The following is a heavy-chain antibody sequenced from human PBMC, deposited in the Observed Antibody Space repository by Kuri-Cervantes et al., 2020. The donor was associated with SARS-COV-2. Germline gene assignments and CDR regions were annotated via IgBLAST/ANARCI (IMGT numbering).Heavy chain of an antibody. CDR3: ARGRNYDFWSGYSHFDY. V-gene: IGHV4-59*01. Sequence: SETLSLTCTVSGGSISSYYWSWIRQPPGKGLEWIGYIYYSGSTNYNPSLKSRVTISVDTSKNQFSLKLSSVTAADTAVYYCARGRNYDFWSGYSHFDYWGQGTLVTVSS. D-gene: IGHD3-3*01. CDR2: IYYSGST. CDR1: GGSISSYY. J-gene: IGHJ4*02.